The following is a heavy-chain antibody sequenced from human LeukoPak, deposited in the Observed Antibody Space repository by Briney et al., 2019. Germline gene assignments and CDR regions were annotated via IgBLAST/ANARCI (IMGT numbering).Heavy chain of an antibody. V-gene: IGHV3-15*01. CDR3: ARDSRGYSYGYPLDY. CDR2: IKSKTDGGTT. J-gene: IGHJ4*02. Sequence: PGGSLRLSCAASGFTFSNAWMSWVRQAPGKGLEWVGRIKSKTDGGTTDYTAPVKGRFTISRDDSKNTLYLQMNSLRAEDTAVYYCARDSRGYSYGYPLDYWGQGTLVTASS. CDR1: GFTFSNAW. D-gene: IGHD5-18*01.